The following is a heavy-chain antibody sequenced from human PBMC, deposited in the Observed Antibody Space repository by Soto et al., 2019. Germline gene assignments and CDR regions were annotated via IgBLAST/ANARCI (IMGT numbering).Heavy chain of an antibody. CDR1: GYTFTNYY. D-gene: IGHD4-4*01. J-gene: IGHJ5*02. CDR2: MNPRSGGT. CDR3: ARSDDSTSHPLDL. V-gene: IGHV1-2*02. Sequence: ASVKVSCKASGYTFTNYYMHWVRQAPGQGLEWMGWMNPRSGGTKYAQAFQDRVTMTRDASISTAYMEVTSLRHGGTAVYFCARSDDSTSHPLDLWGPGTLVTVSS.